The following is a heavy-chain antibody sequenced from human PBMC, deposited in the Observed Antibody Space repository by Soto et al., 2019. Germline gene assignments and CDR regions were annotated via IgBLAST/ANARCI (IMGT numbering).Heavy chain of an antibody. D-gene: IGHD5-12*01. CDR3: AKEYIVTTIADAFDI. CDR1: GFTFNSCA. Sequence: EVQLLESGGGLVQPGGSLRLSCAASGFTFNSCAMTWVRQAPGKGLEWVSTISGSSSSTFYADSVKGRFTTSRDNSKNMLYLQMDGLRAEDTAVYYCAKEYIVTTIADAFDIWGPGTMVTVSS. CDR2: ISGSSSST. J-gene: IGHJ3*02. V-gene: IGHV3-23*01.